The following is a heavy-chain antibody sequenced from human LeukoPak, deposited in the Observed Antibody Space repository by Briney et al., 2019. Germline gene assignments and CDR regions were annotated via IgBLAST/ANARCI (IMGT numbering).Heavy chain of an antibody. J-gene: IGHJ4*02. D-gene: IGHD5-24*01. CDR3: ARWPEMATSNFDY. CDR1: GGSISSYY. CDR2: IYYSGST. Sequence: SETLSLTCTVSGGSISSYYWSWIRQPPGKGLEWFGYIYYSGSTNYNPSLKSRVTISVDTSKNQFSLKLSSVTAADTAVYYCARWPEMATSNFDYWGQGTLVTVSS. V-gene: IGHV4-59*01.